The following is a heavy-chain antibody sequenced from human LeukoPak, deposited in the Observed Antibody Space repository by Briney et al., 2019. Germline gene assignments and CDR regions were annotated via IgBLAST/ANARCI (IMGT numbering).Heavy chain of an antibody. CDR1: GGSVSSTSYS. Sequence: SETLSLTCTVSGGSVSSTSYSWSWIRQPPGKGLEWIGYIYYSGSTNYNPSLKSRVTTSIDTSKNQFPLRLNSVSAADTAVYYCARVDSFKWFDPWGQGTLVTVSS. V-gene: IGHV4-61*01. D-gene: IGHD2-2*03. CDR2: IYYSGST. CDR3: ARVDSFKWFDP. J-gene: IGHJ5*02.